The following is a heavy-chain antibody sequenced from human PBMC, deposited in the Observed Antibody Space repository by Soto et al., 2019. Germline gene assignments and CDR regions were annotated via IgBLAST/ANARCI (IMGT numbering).Heavy chain of an antibody. CDR1: GFTFNSYA. V-gene: IGHV3-23*01. J-gene: IGHJ4*02. D-gene: IGHD1-1*01. CDR3: ATQDFRGATGAT. Sequence: EVLLLESGGGLVQPGGSLRLSCAASGFTFNSYAMGWVRQAPGKGLEWVSLINYSGGDTYYADSVKGRFTISRDNSKNTLSLQMNSLRAEDMAVYYGATQDFRGATGATWGQGTLVTVSS. CDR2: INYSGGDT.